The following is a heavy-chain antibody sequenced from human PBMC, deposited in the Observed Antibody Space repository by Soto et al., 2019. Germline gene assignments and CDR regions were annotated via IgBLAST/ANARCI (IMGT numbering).Heavy chain of an antibody. CDR2: IKSKADGGTT. CDR3: TTTSVHRLLWFGELPHDY. V-gene: IGHV3-15*01. J-gene: IGHJ4*02. D-gene: IGHD3-10*01. CDR1: GFTFSNAW. Sequence: LRLSCAASGFTFSNAWMSWVRQAPGKGLEWVGRIKSKADGGTTDYAAPVKGRFTISRDDSKNTLYLQMNSLKTEDTAVYYCTTTSVHRLLWFGELPHDYWGQGTLVTVSS.